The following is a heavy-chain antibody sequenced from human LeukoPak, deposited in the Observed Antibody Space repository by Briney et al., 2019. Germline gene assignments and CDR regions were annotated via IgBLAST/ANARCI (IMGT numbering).Heavy chain of an antibody. D-gene: IGHD6-13*01. J-gene: IGHJ4*02. V-gene: IGHV3-48*01. Sequence: GGSLRLSCAASGFTFSGYTMNWVRQAPGRGLEWVSYNSGSSSTIFYADSVKGRVTISRDNRKNTLHLEMNSLRVEDTAVYYCAKEGGYSSTWYWGQGTLVTVSS. CDR3: AKEGGYSSTWY. CDR1: GFTFSGYT. CDR2: NSGSSSTI.